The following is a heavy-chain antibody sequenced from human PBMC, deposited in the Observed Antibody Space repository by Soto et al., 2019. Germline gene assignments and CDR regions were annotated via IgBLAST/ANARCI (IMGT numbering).Heavy chain of an antibody. CDR1: GFTFSSYW. J-gene: IGHJ6*02. Sequence: GGSLRLSCAASGFTFSSYWMHWVRQAPGKGLVWVSRINSDGSSTSYADSVKGRFTISRDNAKNTLYLQMNSLRAEDTAVYYCARVGIQLYYYGMDVWGQGTTVTVSS. CDR3: ARVGIQLYYYGMDV. CDR2: INSDGSST. V-gene: IGHV3-74*01. D-gene: IGHD5-18*01.